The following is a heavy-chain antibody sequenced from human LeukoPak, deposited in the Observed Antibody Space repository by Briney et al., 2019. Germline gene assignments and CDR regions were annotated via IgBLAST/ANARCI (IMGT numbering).Heavy chain of an antibody. J-gene: IGHJ4*02. CDR1: GFTFDDYA. V-gene: IGHV3-23*01. CDR3: AKGQGYNYGDSIDY. D-gene: IGHD4-17*01. CDR2: INGGSGSS. Sequence: PGGSLRLSCAASGFTFDDYAMHWVRQAPGKGLEWVSLINGGSGSSYYTDSVKGRFTVSRDNSKNTLYLQMNSLRDEDTAVYYCAKGQGYNYGDSIDYWGQGTLVTVSS.